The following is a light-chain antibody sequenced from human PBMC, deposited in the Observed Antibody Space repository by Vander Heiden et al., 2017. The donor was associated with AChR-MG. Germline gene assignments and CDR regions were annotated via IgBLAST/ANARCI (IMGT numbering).Light chain of an antibody. CDR2: DAS. V-gene: IGKV3-11*01. CDR3: QQRSNWLT. Sequence: ETMLTPSPATLSLSPAERPTPSCRASQSVRSYLAWYQQKPGQAPRLLIYDASISATGIPARFSGSGSVTDFTLTISSLEPEDFAVYYCQQRSNWLTFGGGTKVEIK. J-gene: IGKJ4*01. CDR1: QSVRSY.